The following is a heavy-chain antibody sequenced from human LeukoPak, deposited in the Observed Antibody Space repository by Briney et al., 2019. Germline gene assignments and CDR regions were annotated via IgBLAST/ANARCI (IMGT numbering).Heavy chain of an antibody. CDR3: AKDALGLRTVTTLLDY. V-gene: IGHV3-30*18. CDR1: GFPFSSYG. J-gene: IGHJ4*02. Sequence: GSLRPSCAASGFPFSSYGMHWARQAPGKGLEWVAVISYDGSNKYYADSVKGRFTISRDNSKNTLYLQMNSLRAEDTAVYYCAKDALGLRTVTTLLDYWGQGTLVTVSS. CDR2: ISYDGSNK. D-gene: IGHD4-17*01.